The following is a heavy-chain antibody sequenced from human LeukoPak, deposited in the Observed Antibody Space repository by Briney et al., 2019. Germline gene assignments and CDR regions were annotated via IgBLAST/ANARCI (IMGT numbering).Heavy chain of an antibody. Sequence: GASVKVSCKASGYTFTSYYMHWVRQAPGQGHEWMGIINPSGGSTSYAQKFQGRVTMTRDTSTSTVYMELSSLRSEDTAVYYCARGGEDIVVVPAAILDYWGQGTLVTVSS. D-gene: IGHD2-2*01. CDR2: INPSGGST. CDR1: GYTFTSYY. J-gene: IGHJ4*02. CDR3: ARGGEDIVVVPAAILDY. V-gene: IGHV1-46*01.